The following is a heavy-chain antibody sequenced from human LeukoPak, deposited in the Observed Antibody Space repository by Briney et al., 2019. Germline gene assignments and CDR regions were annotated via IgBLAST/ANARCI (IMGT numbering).Heavy chain of an antibody. CDR3: ARDVLLWFGEGGMDV. CDR1: GFTFSSYW. Sequence: GGSLRLSCAASGFTFSSYWMHWVRQAPGKGLVWVSRINSDGSSTSYADSVKGRFTISRDNAKNTLYLQMNSLRAEDTAVYYCARDVLLWFGEGGMDVWGQGTTVTVSS. J-gene: IGHJ6*02. D-gene: IGHD3-10*01. V-gene: IGHV3-74*01. CDR2: INSDGSST.